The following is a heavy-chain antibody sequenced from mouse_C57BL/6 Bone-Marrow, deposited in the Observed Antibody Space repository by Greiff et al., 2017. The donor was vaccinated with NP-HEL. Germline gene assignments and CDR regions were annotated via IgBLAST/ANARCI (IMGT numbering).Heavy chain of an antibody. J-gene: IGHJ1*03. Sequence: VKLQQSGAELVRPGTSVKVSCKASGYAFTNYLIEWVKQRPGQGLEWIGVINPGSGGTNYNEKFKGKATLTADKSSSTAYMQLSSLTSEDSAVYFCARFDWYFDVWGTGTTVTVSS. CDR3: ARFDWYFDV. V-gene: IGHV1-54*01. CDR1: GYAFTNYL. CDR2: INPGSGGT.